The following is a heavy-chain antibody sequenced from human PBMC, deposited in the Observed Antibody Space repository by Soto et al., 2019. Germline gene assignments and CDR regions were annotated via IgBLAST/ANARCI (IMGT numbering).Heavy chain of an antibody. CDR3: AWSGYFHYYYYGMDV. Sequence: AASVKVSCKASGGTFSSYAISWVRQAPGQGLEWMGGIIPIFGTANYAQKFQGRVTITADESTSTAYMELSSLRSEDTAVYYCAWSGYFHYYYYGMDVWGQGTTVTVSS. J-gene: IGHJ6*02. CDR2: IIPIFGTA. D-gene: IGHD3-3*01. V-gene: IGHV1-69*13. CDR1: GGTFSSYA.